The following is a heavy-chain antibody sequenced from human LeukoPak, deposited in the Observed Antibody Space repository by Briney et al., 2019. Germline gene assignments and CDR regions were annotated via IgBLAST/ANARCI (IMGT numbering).Heavy chain of an antibody. D-gene: IGHD6-19*01. J-gene: IGHJ4*02. V-gene: IGHV1-2*02. CDR1: GYTFTGYY. Sequence: ASVKVSCKASGYTFTGYYMHWVRQAPGQGLEWMGWINPNSGGTNYAQKFQGRVTMTRDTSISTAYMELSRLRSDDAAVYYCARDYSSGWYAQYYFDYWGQGTLVTVS. CDR2: INPNSGGT. CDR3: ARDYSSGWYAQYYFDY.